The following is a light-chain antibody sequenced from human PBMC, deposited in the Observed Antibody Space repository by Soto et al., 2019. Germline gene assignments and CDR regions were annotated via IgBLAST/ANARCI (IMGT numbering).Light chain of an antibody. Sequence: EIVLTQFPDTLSLSPGERATLSCRASQSVRNSYLAWYQQRPGQAPRLLIYCADSRATDIPARFSGSGSDTVFTRTISRLEPEDFAVYYWQQYGSSPRYTFGQGTKLEI. V-gene: IGKV3-20*01. CDR3: QQYGSSPRYT. J-gene: IGKJ2*01. CDR1: QSVRNSY. CDR2: CAD.